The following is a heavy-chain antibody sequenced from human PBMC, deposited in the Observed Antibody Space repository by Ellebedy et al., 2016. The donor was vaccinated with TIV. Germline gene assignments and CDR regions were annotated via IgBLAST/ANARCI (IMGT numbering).Heavy chain of an antibody. CDR1: GGSISSHY. V-gene: IGHV4-59*11. J-gene: IGHJ4*02. CDR2: VYSTGTS. CDR3: ARELYSGSYYDN. Sequence: MPSETLSLTCTVSGGSISSHYWTWIRQPPGKRLDWIGYVYSTGTSNLNPSLKSRVTLSVDTSKTQFSLRLSSVTAADTAVYYCARELYSGSYYDNWGQGILVTVSS. D-gene: IGHD3-10*01.